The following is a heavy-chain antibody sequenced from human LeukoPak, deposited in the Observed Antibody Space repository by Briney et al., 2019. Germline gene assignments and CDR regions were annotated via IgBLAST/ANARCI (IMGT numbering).Heavy chain of an antibody. J-gene: IGHJ4*02. CDR3: AKDGRFSVVVASYYFDY. CDR2: ISGSGGST. Sequence: GSLRLSCAASGFTFSSYAMSWVRQAPGKGLEWVSAISGSGGSTYYADSVKGRFTISRDNSKNTLYLQMNSLRAEDTAVYYCAKDGRFSVVVASYYFDYWGQGTLVTVSS. V-gene: IGHV3-23*01. D-gene: IGHD3-22*01. CDR1: GFTFSSYA.